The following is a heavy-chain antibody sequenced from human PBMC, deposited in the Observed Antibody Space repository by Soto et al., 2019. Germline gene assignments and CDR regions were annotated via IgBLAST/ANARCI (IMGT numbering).Heavy chain of an antibody. D-gene: IGHD3-10*01. J-gene: IGHJ4*02. CDR1: GASIGSGTYY. CDR3: ARVTRPDTRFGESIFDF. CDR2: LSHSGGT. V-gene: IGHV4-31*03. Sequence: QVQLQESGPGLVKPSQTLSLTCTVSGASIGSGTYYWHWIRQHPGKGLEWIGWLSHSGGTYYNPSLRRRMTISVATSKDQFSLRLTSVTAADTAVYYCARVTRPDTRFGESIFDFWGQVTLGTVSS.